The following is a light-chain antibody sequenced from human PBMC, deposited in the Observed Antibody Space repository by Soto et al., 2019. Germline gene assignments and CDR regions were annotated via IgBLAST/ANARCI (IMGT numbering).Light chain of an antibody. CDR1: SCDVGSYNL. J-gene: IGLJ3*02. V-gene: IGLV2-23*03. Sequence: QSALTQPAYVSGSPGQSITISCTGTSCDVGSYNLVSYYPQRPGKAPRFIIFEGSKRPSGISTRFSGNAASLRISGLQAEDDSNYYSRSHAPSESFDWVFGGGTKLTVL. CDR3: RSHAPSESFDWV. CDR2: EGS.